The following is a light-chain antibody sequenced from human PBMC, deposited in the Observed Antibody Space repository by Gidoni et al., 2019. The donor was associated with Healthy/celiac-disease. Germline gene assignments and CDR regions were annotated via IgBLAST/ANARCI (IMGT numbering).Light chain of an antibody. CDR1: QSVSSY. CDR2: AAS. V-gene: IGKV3-11*01. J-gene: IGKJ5*01. Sequence: IVLTQSPATLSLSPGEIATLSCRASQSVSSYLSWYQQEPGQPPRLLIYAASNRATGIPARFSGSGSGTDFTLTISSLEPEDFAVYYWQQRSNWPITFGQGTRLEIK. CDR3: QQRSNWPIT.